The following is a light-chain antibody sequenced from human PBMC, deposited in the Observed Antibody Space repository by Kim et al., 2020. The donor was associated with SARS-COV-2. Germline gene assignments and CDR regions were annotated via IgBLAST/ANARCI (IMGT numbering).Light chain of an antibody. J-gene: IGKJ1*01. CDR1: KHVISS. CDR2: RAS. V-gene: IGKV3-15*01. CDR3: QQCYDYPRT. Sequence: PRPTATLPYRASKHVISSFAAFQQKPARPPRLLLLRASPSTTGVPARFSGSGGATAFTLRTTSLQSEDFSAYYCQQCYDYPRTFGQGTQVDIK.